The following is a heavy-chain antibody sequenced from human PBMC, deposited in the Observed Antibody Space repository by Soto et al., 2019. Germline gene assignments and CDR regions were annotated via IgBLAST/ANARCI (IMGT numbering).Heavy chain of an antibody. CDR1: GFTFSSYA. Sequence: GGSLRLSCAASGFTFSSYAMHWVRQAPGKGLEWVAVISYDGSNKYHADSVKGRFTISRDNSKNTLYLQMNSLRAEDTAVYYCAREDSSSPHYYYGMDVWGQGTTVTVSS. CDR3: AREDSSSPHYYYGMDV. V-gene: IGHV3-30-3*01. D-gene: IGHD6-6*01. J-gene: IGHJ6*02. CDR2: ISYDGSNK.